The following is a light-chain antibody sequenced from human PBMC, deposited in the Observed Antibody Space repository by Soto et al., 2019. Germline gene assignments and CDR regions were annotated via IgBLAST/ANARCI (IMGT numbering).Light chain of an antibody. CDR3: QQYNSYS. V-gene: IGKV1-5*01. CDR1: QSISNY. Sequence: DIQMTQSPSSLSASVGDRVTITCRASQSISNYLNWYQQKPGKAPKLLIYDISNLEIGVPSRFSGSGSGTEFTLTISGLQPDDFATYYCQQYNSYSFGQGTKVDIK. J-gene: IGKJ1*01. CDR2: DIS.